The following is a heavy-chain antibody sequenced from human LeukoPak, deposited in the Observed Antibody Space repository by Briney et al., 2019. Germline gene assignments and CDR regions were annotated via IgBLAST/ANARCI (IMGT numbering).Heavy chain of an antibody. CDR1: GYSFTSYW. CDR3: ARGDGTSIVPAAMGDY. D-gene: IGHD2-2*01. CDR2: IYPGDSDT. J-gene: IGHJ4*02. V-gene: IGHV5-51*01. Sequence: GESLKISCKGSGYSFTSYWIGWVRQMPGKGLEWMGIIYPGDSDTRYSPSFQGQVTISADKSISTAYLQWSSLKASDTAMYYCARGDGTSIVPAAMGDYWGQGTLVTVSS.